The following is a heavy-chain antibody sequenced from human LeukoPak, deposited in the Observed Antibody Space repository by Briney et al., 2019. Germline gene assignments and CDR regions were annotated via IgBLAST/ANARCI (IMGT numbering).Heavy chain of an antibody. V-gene: IGHV4-59*08. Sequence: ASETLSLTCTVSGGSISSYYWSWIRQPPGKGLEWIGYIYYSGSTNYNPSLKSRVTISVDTSKNQSSLKLSSVTAADTAVYYCARHRRVYATPYYYYGMDVWGQGTTVTVSS. J-gene: IGHJ6*02. CDR1: GGSISSYY. D-gene: IGHD2-8*01. CDR3: ARHRRVYATPYYYYGMDV. CDR2: IYYSGST.